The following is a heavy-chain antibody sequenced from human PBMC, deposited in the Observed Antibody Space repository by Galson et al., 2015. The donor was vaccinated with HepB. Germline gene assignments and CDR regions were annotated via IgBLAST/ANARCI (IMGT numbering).Heavy chain of an antibody. CDR2: INPSGGST. Sequence: SVKVSCKASGYTFTSYYMHWVRQAPGQGLEWMGIINPSGGSTSYAQKFQGGVTMTRDTSTSTVYMELSSLRSEDTAVYYCAGQPYDYSNSNTYNWFDPWGQGTLVTVSS. D-gene: IGHD4-11*01. V-gene: IGHV1-46*03. CDR3: AGQPYDYSNSNTYNWFDP. J-gene: IGHJ5*02. CDR1: GYTFTSYY.